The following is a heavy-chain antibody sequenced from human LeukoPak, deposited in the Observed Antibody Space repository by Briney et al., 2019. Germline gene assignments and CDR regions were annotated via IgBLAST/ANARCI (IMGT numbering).Heavy chain of an antibody. D-gene: IGHD3-22*01. CDR1: GGTFSSYA. CDR2: IIPIFGTA. V-gene: IGHV1-69*05. CDR3: ASGGWNYYDSSGLIAFDI. J-gene: IGHJ3*02. Sequence: VASVKVSCKASGGTFSSYAISWVRQAPGQGLEWMGRIIPIFGTANYAQKFQGRVTITTDESTSTAYMELSSLRSEDTAVYYCASGGWNYYDSSGLIAFDIWGQGTMVTVSS.